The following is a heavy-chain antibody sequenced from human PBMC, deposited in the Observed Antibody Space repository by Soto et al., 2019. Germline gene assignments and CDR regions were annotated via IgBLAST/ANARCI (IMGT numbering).Heavy chain of an antibody. CDR3: AKTRLYDNNEYHRDGFDV. V-gene: IGHV3-53*01. CDR2: VYTSGRT. D-gene: IGHD3-22*01. CDR1: GFTVTNSY. J-gene: IGHJ3*01. Sequence: EVQLVESGGDLIQPGGSLRLSCAASGFTVTNSYMAWVRQAPGKGLEWVSVVYTSGRTYHADSVKGRFTVSRDISKDTLFLQMNTLRVEDTAVYYCAKTRLYDNNEYHRDGFDVWGPGTAVTVSS.